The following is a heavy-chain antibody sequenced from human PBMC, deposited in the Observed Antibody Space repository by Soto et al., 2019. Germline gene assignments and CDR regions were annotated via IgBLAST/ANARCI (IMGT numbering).Heavy chain of an antibody. CDR1: GGTFSSYA. D-gene: IGHD5-18*01. CDR2: IIPIFGTA. J-gene: IGHJ4*02. V-gene: IGHV1-69*13. Sequence: SVKVSCKASGGTFSSYAIXWVRQAPGQGLEWMGGIIPIFGTANYAQKFQGRVTITADESTSTAYMELSSLRSEDTAVYYCATTATGYSYGYGFDYWGQGTLVTVSS. CDR3: ATTATGYSYGYGFDY.